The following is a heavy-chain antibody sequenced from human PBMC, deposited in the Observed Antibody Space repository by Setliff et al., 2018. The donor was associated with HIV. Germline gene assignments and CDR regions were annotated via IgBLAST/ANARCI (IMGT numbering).Heavy chain of an antibody. CDR3: ARSAMATLWGGAFDL. D-gene: IGHD5-12*01. CDR2: VSYSGST. V-gene: IGHV4-59*01. J-gene: IGHJ3*01. CDR1: GGSIGSFY. Sequence: ASETLSLTCTVSGGSIGSFYWSWIRQPPGKTLEWIGYVSYSGSTKYKPSLKSRVTISVDTSKNHFSMKLTSVTAADTAVYYCARSAMATLWGGAFDLWGHGTMVTVSS.